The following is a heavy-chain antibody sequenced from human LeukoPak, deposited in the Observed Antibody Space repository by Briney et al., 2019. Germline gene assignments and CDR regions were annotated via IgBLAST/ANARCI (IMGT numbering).Heavy chain of an antibody. Sequence: ASVKVSCKASGYTFTGYYMHWVRQAPGQGLEWMGWINPNSGGTNYAQKFQGRATMTRDTSISTAYMELSRLRSEDTAVYYCATGLRYFDWLSNFDYWGQGTLVTVSS. CDR3: ATGLRYFDWLSNFDY. J-gene: IGHJ4*02. D-gene: IGHD3-9*01. CDR2: INPNSGGT. V-gene: IGHV1-2*02. CDR1: GYTFTGYY.